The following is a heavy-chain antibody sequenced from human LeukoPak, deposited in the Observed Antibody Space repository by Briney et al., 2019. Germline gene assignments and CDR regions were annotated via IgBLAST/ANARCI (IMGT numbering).Heavy chain of an antibody. J-gene: IGHJ5*02. Sequence: QPGGSLRLSCAASGFTFSSYWMSRVRQAPGKGLEWVANIKQDGSEKYYVDSVKGRFTISRDNAKNSLYLQMNSLRAEDTAVYYCARCTIGAGSGWCTWFDPWGQGTLVTVSS. CDR2: IKQDGSEK. D-gene: IGHD6-19*01. CDR3: ARCTIGAGSGWCTWFDP. V-gene: IGHV3-7*03. CDR1: GFTFSSYW.